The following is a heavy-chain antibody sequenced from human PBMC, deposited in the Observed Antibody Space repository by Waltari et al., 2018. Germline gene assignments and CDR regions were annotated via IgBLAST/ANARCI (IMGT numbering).Heavy chain of an antibody. D-gene: IGHD6-13*01. V-gene: IGHV7-4-1*02. CDR2: INTNTGHP. Sequence: QVQLVQSGSELKKPGASVNIPCKASESTYNLYAITWVRQAPGQGLEWMGWINTNTGHPSYAQCFTRRFVFSFDTSVNTAFLQINSLKADDTAMYYCATVLGAAPATRVTWGQGTLVTVSS. CDR3: ATVLGAAPATRVT. J-gene: IGHJ4*02. CDR1: ESTYNLYA.